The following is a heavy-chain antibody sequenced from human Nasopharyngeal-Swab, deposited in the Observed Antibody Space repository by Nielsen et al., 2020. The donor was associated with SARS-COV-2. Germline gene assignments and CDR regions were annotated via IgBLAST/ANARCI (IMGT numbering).Heavy chain of an antibody. V-gene: IGHV3-30-3*01. D-gene: IGHD1-26*01. J-gene: IGHJ4*02. CDR2: ISYDGSNK. CDR1: GFTFSSYA. Sequence: GGSLRLSCAASGFTFSSYAMHWVRQAPGKGLEWVAVISYDGSNKYYADSVKGRFTISRDNSKNTLYLQMNSLRAEDTAVYYCARSPGASFDYWGQGTLVTVSS. CDR3: ARSPGASFDY.